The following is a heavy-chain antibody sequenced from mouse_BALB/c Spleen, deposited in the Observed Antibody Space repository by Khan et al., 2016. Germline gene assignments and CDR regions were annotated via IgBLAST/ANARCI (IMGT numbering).Heavy chain of an antibody. J-gene: IGHJ1*01. CDR2: INTYSGES. Sequence: QIQLVQSGPELKKPGKTVKISCKASGYTFTNYGMNWVKQAPGKGLKWMGWINTYSGESTYADDFKGRFAVSLETSANTAYLQINNLKNEDTATDVCARYRYYYGSSRYFDVWGAGTTVTVSS. V-gene: IGHV9-3-1*01. CDR3: ARYRYYYGSSRYFDV. D-gene: IGHD1-1*01. CDR1: GYTFTNYG.